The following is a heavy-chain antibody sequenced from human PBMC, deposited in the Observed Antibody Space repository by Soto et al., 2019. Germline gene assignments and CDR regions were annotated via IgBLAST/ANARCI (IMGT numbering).Heavy chain of an antibody. V-gene: IGHV3-23*01. D-gene: IGHD3-3*01. J-gene: IGHJ5*02. CDR3: AKDATPYYDFWSDYRQVGYWCAP. CDR1: GFTFSSYA. Sequence: EVQLLESGGGLVQPGGSLRLSCAASGFTFSSYAMSWVRQAPGKGLEWVSAISGSGGSTYYADSVQGRFTISRDDSKNTLYRQMKSLRGEDTAVYYCAKDATPYYDFWSDYRQVGYWCAPWGRGTLVTDSS. CDR2: ISGSGGST.